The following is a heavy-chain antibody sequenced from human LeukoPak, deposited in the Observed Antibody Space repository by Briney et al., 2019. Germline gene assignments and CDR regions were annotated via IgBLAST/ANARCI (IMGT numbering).Heavy chain of an antibody. V-gene: IGHV4-34*01. D-gene: IGHD6-6*01. Sequence: AETLSLTRAIYGGSFSGYYWRRIRQPPGKGLDINHSGSTNYNPSLKSRVTISVDTSKNQFSLKLSSVTAADTAVYYCARDASGWFDPWGQGTLATVSS. J-gene: IGHJ5*02. CDR1: GGSFSGYY. CDR2: INHSGST. CDR3: ARDASGWFDP.